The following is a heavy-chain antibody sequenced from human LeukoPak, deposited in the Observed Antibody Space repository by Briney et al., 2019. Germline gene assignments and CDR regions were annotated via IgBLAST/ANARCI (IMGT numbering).Heavy chain of an antibody. CDR2: ISGSGGST. CDR3: AKDKRYRGANWFDP. V-gene: IGHV3-23*01. J-gene: IGHJ5*02. CDR1: GFTFSSYA. Sequence: PGGSLRLSCAASGFTFSSYAMSWVRQAPGKGLEWVSAISGSGGSTYYADSVKGRFTISRDNSKNTLYLQMNSLRAEDTAVHYCAKDKRYRGANWFDPWGQGTLVTVSS. D-gene: IGHD3-9*01.